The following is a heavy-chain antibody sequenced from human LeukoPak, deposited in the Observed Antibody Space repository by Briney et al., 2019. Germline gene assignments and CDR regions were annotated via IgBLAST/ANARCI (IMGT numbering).Heavy chain of an antibody. J-gene: IGHJ6*02. CDR3: ARDQAGIAARSPRYYYYGMDV. D-gene: IGHD6-6*01. Sequence: SETLSLTCTVSGGSIRSSYYYWGWIRQPPGKGLEWIGSTYDSGSTYYNPSLKSRVTISVDKSKNQFSLKLSSVTAADTAVYYCARDQAGIAARSPRYYYYGMDVWGQGTTVTVSS. V-gene: IGHV4-39*07. CDR2: TYDSGST. CDR1: GGSIRSSYYY.